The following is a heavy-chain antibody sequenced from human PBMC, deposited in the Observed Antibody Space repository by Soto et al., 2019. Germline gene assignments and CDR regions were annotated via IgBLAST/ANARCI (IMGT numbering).Heavy chain of an antibody. V-gene: IGHV4-30-4*01. CDR2: IYYSGST. D-gene: IGHD3-16*02. CDR3: ARGRPWRSYRSNLDY. CDR1: GGSISSGDYY. J-gene: IGHJ4*02. Sequence: PSETLSLTCTVSGGSISSGDYYWSWIRQPPGKGLEWIGYIYYSGSTYYNPSLKSRVTISVDTSKNQFSLKLSSVTAADTAVYYCARGRPWRSYRSNLDYWGQGTLVTVSS.